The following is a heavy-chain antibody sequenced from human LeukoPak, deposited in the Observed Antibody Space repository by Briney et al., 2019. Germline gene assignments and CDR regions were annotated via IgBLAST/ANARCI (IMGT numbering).Heavy chain of an antibody. CDR3: ARARYLDL. CDR1: GXTFSSYW. J-gene: IGHJ2*01. CDR2: IKEDGGEK. V-gene: IGHV3-7*05. Sequence: PGGSLRLSCAASGXTFSSYWMSWVRQAPGKGLEWVANIKEDGGEKYYVDSVKGRFTISRDNAKNSLYLQMDSLRADDTAVYYCARARYLDLWGRGTLVTVSS.